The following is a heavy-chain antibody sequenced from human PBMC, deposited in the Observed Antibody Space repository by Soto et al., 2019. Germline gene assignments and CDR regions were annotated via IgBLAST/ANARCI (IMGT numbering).Heavy chain of an antibody. V-gene: IGHV3-30-3*01. Sequence: ESGGGVVQPGRSLRLSCAASGFTFSSYAMHWVRQTPGKGLEWVAVISYDGSNKYYADSVKGRFTISRDNSKNTLYLQMSSLRAEDTAVYSCARGQGYSDLDLDYWGQGTLVTVSS. CDR1: GFTFSSYA. CDR2: ISYDGSNK. CDR3: ARGQGYSDLDLDY. D-gene: IGHD5-18*01. J-gene: IGHJ4*02.